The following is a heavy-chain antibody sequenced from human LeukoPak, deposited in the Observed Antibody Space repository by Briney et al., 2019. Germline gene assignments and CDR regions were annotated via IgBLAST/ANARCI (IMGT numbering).Heavy chain of an antibody. CDR1: GYSFTSYW. J-gene: IGHJ6*04. V-gene: IGHV5-51*01. Sequence: GESLKISCKGSGYSFTSYWIGWVRQMPGKGLEWMGIIYPGDSDTRYSPSFQGQVTISADKSISTAYLQWSSLKASDTAMYYCARHGSYQRFWGGMDVWGKGTTVTVSS. CDR2: IYPGDSDT. CDR3: ARHGSYQRFWGGMDV. D-gene: IGHD2-2*01.